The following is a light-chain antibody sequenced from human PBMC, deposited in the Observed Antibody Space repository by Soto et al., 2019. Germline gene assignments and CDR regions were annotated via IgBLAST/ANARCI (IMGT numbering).Light chain of an antibody. V-gene: IGKV1-39*01. CDR1: QSISSY. J-gene: IGKJ2*01. Sequence: DIQMTHSPSSLSASVGDRVTITCRASQSISSYLNWYQQKPGKAPKLLIYAASSLQSGVPSRFSGSGSGTDFTLTIDSLQSEDFAVYYCQQYISWPYTFGQGTKVDI. CDR3: QQYISWPYT. CDR2: AAS.